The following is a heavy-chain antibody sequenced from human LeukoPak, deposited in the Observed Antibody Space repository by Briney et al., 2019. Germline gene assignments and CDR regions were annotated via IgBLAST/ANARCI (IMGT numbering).Heavy chain of an antibody. D-gene: IGHD3-22*01. V-gene: IGHV3-30*18. J-gene: IGHJ4*02. CDR2: ISYDGSNK. Sequence: GGSLRLSCAASGFTFSSYGMHWVRQAPGKGLEWVAVISYDGSNKYYADSVTGRFTISRDNSKNTLYLQMNSLRAEDTAVYYCAKDLGYYDSSGYPLDYWGQGTLVTVSS. CDR1: GFTFSSYG. CDR3: AKDLGYYDSSGYPLDY.